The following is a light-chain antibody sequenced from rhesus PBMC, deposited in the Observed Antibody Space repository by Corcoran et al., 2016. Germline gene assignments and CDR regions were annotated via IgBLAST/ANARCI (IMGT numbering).Light chain of an antibody. J-gene: IGKJ2*01. CDR3: MQALEFPYS. CDR1: QSLLDSEDGNTY. CDR2: EVS. V-gene: IGKV2-104*02. Sequence: DIVMTQTPLSLPVTPGEPASISCRSSQSLLDSEDGNTYLDWYLQKPGQSPQLLIYEVSNRASGVPYRFSGSGSDTDFTLKISRVEAEDVGVYYCMQALEFPYSFGQGTKVEIK.